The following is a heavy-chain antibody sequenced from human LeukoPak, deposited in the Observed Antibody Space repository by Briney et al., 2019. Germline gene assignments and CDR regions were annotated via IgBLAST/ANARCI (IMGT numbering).Heavy chain of an antibody. CDR2: IIPIFGTA. Sequence: EASVKVSCKASGGTFSSYAISWVRQAPGQGLEWMGGIIPIFGTANYAQKFQGRVTITADKSTSTAYMELSSLRSEDTAVYYCARVTSWNYGNYNWFDPWGQGTLVTVSS. V-gene: IGHV1-69*06. D-gene: IGHD1-7*01. CDR3: ARVTSWNYGNYNWFDP. CDR1: GGTFSSYA. J-gene: IGHJ5*02.